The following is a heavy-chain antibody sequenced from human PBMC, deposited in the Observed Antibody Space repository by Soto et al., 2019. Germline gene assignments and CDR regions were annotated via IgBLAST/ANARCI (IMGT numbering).Heavy chain of an antibody. CDR3: ARGVQVTVNSYYYYMDV. CDR2: INHRGST. CDR1: GGSFSGYY. J-gene: IGHJ6*03. Sequence: QVQLQQWGAGLLKPSETLSLTCAVYGGSFSGYYWCWIRQPPGKGLELIGEINHRGSTDYNTSLMSRVTISVDTSKNQFSLKLSSVTAADTAVYYCARGVQVTVNSYYYYMDVWGKGTTVTVSS. V-gene: IGHV4-34*01. D-gene: IGHD4-17*01.